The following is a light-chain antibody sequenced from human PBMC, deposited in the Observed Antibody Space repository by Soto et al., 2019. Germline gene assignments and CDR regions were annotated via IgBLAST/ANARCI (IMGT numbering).Light chain of an antibody. V-gene: IGKV3-11*01. CDR2: DAS. J-gene: IGKJ1*01. Sequence: EIVLTQSPATLSLSPGKRATLSCRASQSVSSYLAWYQQKPGQAPRLLIYDASNRATGIPARFSGSGSGTDFTLTISSLEPEDFAFYYCQQRSNWPWTFGQGTKVEIK. CDR3: QQRSNWPWT. CDR1: QSVSSY.